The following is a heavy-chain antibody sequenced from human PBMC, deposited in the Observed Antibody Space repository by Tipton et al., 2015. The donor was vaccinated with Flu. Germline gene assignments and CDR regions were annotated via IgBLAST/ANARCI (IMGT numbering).Heavy chain of an antibody. CDR1: GGSISNYC. J-gene: IGHJ4*02. V-gene: IGHV4-4*07. CDR2: IYSSGST. D-gene: IGHD6-19*01. Sequence: LSLTCTVSGGSISNYCWSWIRQPAGKGLEWIGRIYSSGSTNYNPSLKSRVTMSVDTSRNQFSLRLTSVTAADTAVYYCAKGPYSGDWYRFNYLGQGTLVTVSS. CDR3: AKGPYSGDWYRFNY.